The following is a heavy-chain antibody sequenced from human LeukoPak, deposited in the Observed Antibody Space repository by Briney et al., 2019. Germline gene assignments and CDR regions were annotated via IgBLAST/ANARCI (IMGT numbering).Heavy chain of an antibody. CDR1: GGTVSSYA. Sequence: SVKVSCKASGGTVSSYAISWVRQAPGQGLEWMGRIIPICGTANYAQKFQGRVTITTDESTSTAYMELSRLRSEDTAVYYCARERVVGATTSCDYWGQGTLVTVSS. D-gene: IGHD1-26*01. CDR2: IIPICGTA. J-gene: IGHJ4*02. V-gene: IGHV1-69*05. CDR3: ARERVVGATTSCDY.